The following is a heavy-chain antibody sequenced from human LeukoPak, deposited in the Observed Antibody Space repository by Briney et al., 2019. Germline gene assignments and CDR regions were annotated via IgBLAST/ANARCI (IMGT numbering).Heavy chain of an antibody. D-gene: IGHD6-19*01. CDR3: AREGRSGWFHFQH. J-gene: IGHJ1*01. CDR1: GGSISSYY. CDR2: IYYSGST. V-gene: IGHV4-59*01. Sequence: PSETLSLTCTVSGGSISSYYWSWIRQPPGKGLEWIGYIYYSGSTNYNPSLKSRVTISVDTSKNQFSLKLSSVTAADTAVYYCAREGRSGWFHFQHWGQGTLVTVSS.